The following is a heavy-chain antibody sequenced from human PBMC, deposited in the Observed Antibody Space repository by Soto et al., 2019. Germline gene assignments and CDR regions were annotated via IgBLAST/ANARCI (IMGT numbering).Heavy chain of an antibody. CDR1: GFTFSNFA. J-gene: IGHJ4*02. D-gene: IGHD3-22*01. Sequence: SLGLSCVVSGFTFSNFAMSWVRHVPGKGLQWVAGLSASGDSTYHADSVKGRFTISRDNSKNTLFLQMHSLRGDDTALYYCAKDGYYDRRGYHYFDYWGRGTMVTVYS. CDR2: LSASGDST. CDR3: AKDGYYDRRGYHYFDY. V-gene: IGHV3-23*01.